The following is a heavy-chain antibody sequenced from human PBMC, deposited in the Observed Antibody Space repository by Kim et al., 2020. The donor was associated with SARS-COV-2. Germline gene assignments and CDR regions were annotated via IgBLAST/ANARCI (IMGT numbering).Heavy chain of an antibody. Sequence: GSGDKSYYADSMKGRLTISRDNSNNMVFLQMKDLRAEDTALYYCVRQGLDVWGRGTTVIVSS. J-gene: IGHJ6*02. V-gene: IGHV3-23*01. CDR3: VRQGLDV. CDR2: GSGDKS.